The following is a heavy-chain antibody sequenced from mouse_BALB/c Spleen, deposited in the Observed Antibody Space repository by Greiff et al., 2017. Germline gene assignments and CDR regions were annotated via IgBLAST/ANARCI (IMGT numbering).Heavy chain of an antibody. J-gene: IGHJ1*01. CDR2: ISSGGSYT. D-gene: IGHD1-2*01. V-gene: IGHV5-9-4*01. Sequence: EVQVVESGGGLVKPGGSLKLSCAASGFTFSSYAMSWVRQSPEKRLEWVAEISSGGSYTYYPDTVTGRFTISRDNAKNTLYLEMSSLRSEDTAMYYCAREYYYGSYWYFDVWGAGTTVTVSS. CDR1: GFTFSSYA. CDR3: AREYYYGSYWYFDV.